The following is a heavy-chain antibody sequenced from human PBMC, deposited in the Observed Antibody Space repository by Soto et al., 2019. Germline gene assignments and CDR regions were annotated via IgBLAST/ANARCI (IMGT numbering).Heavy chain of an antibody. J-gene: IGHJ6*02. CDR1: GFTFDDYA. CDR2: ISWNSGSI. Sequence: DVQLVESGGGLVQPGRSLRLSCAASGFTFDDYAMHWVRQAPGKGLEWVSGISWNSGSIGYADSVKGRFTISRDNAKNSLYLQMNSLRAEDTALYYCAKGPPGMDVWGQGTTVTVSS. V-gene: IGHV3-9*01. CDR3: AKGPPGMDV.